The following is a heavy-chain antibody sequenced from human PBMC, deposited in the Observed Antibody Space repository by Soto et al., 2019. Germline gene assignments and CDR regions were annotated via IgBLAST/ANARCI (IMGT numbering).Heavy chain of an antibody. Sequence: EVQVVESGGGLVQPGRSLRLSCAASGFTFDDYAMHWVRQAPGKGLEWVSGISWNSGNIGYADSVKGRFTISRVNGKNSLYLQMNSLRAEDTALYFCARDTSAIAVAGPFDYWGQGTLVTVSS. CDR3: ARDTSAIAVAGPFDY. CDR1: GFTFDDYA. V-gene: IGHV3-9*01. CDR2: ISWNSGNI. J-gene: IGHJ4*02. D-gene: IGHD6-19*01.